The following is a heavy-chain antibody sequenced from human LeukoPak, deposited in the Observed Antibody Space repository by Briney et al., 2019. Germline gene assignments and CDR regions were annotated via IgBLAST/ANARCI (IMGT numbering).Heavy chain of an antibody. CDR3: ARARYRYCSGGSCYSHDY. CDR2: ISAYNGNT. CDR1: GYTFTSYG. V-gene: IGHV1-18*01. J-gene: IGHJ4*02. D-gene: IGHD2-15*01. Sequence: AASVKVSCKASGYTFTSYGISWVRQGPGQGLEWMGWISAYNGNTNYAQKLQGRVTMTTDTSTGTAYMELRSLRSDDTAVYYCARARYRYCSGGSCYSHDYWGQGTLVTVSS.